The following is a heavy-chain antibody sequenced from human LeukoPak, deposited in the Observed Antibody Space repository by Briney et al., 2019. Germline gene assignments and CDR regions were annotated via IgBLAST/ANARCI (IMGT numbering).Heavy chain of an antibody. Sequence: GASVKVSCKASGGTFSSYAISWVRQAPGQGLEWMGGIIPIFGTANYAQKFQGRATITADESTSTAYMELSSLRSEDTAVYYCASRVAGENSDYYYYMDVWGKGTTVTVSS. V-gene: IGHV1-69*13. CDR1: GGTFSSYA. CDR3: ASRVAGENSDYYYYMDV. CDR2: IIPIFGTA. J-gene: IGHJ6*03. D-gene: IGHD6-19*01.